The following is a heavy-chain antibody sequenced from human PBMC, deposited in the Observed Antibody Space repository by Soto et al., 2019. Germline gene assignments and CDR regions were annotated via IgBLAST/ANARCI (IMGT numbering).Heavy chain of an antibody. Sequence: QVQLQESGPGLVKPSQTLSLTCTVSGGSISSGGYYWSWIRQHPGKGLEWIGYIYYSGSTYYNPSLKSRVTISVDTSKNQFALKLSSVTAADTAVYYCARGRSNDYGDYCFDYWGQGTLVTVSS. V-gene: IGHV4-31*03. J-gene: IGHJ4*02. CDR1: GGSISSGGYY. CDR3: ARGRSNDYGDYCFDY. D-gene: IGHD4-17*01. CDR2: IYYSGST.